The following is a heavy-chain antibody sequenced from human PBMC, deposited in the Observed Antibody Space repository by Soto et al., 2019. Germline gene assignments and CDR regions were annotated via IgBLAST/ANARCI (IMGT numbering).Heavy chain of an antibody. J-gene: IGHJ4*02. CDR3: ARERVLWFGELLSRKVDY. CDR2: IYYSGST. CDR1: GGSISSGGYY. V-gene: IGHV4-31*03. Sequence: QVQLQESGPGLVKPSQTLSLTCTVSGGSISSGGYYWSWIRQHPGKGLEWIGYIYYSGSTYYNPSLKSRVTISVDTSKNQFSLKLSSVTAADTAVYYCARERVLWFGELLSRKVDYWGQGTLVTVSS. D-gene: IGHD3-10*01.